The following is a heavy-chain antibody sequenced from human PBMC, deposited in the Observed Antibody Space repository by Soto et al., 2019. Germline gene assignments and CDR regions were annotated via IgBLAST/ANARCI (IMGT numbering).Heavy chain of an antibody. J-gene: IGHJ4*02. D-gene: IGHD3-22*01. V-gene: IGHV3-23*01. CDR2: LSGSDGRT. Sequence: EVPLLESGGGLVQPGGSLRLSCAASGFTFSSSGMSWVRQAPGKGLEWISGLSGSDGRTTYADSVKGRFTISRDNSKNTLYLQMDSLRVEDTAVYFCAKDSGYDSTDWGQGTLVTVSS. CDR3: AKDSGYDSTD. CDR1: GFTFSSSG.